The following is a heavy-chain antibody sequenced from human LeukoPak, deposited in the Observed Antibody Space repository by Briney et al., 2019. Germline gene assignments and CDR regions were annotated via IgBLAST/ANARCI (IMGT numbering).Heavy chain of an antibody. CDR3: ARDLGGGAYSSSWYTFDY. CDR2: ISSSGSTI. J-gene: IGHJ4*02. Sequence: GGSLRLSCAASGFTFSSYEMNWVRQAPGKGLEWVSYISSSGSTIYYADSVKGRFTISRDNAKNSLYLQVNSLRAEDTAVYYCARDLGGGAYSSSWYTFDYWGQGTLVTVSS. D-gene: IGHD6-13*01. V-gene: IGHV3-48*03. CDR1: GFTFSSYE.